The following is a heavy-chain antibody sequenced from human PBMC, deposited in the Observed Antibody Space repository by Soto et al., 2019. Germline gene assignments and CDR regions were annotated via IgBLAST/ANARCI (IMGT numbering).Heavy chain of an antibody. CDR1: GGTFSSYA. CDR3: ARGGLGCSSTRCYFRYYGMDV. D-gene: IGHD2-2*01. J-gene: IGHJ6*02. Sequence: SVKVSCKASGGTFSSYAISWVRQAPGQGLEWMGGIIPIFGTANYAQKFQGRVTITADESTSTAYMELSSLRSEDTAVYYCARGGLGCSSTRCYFRYYGMDVWGQGSTVTVSS. V-gene: IGHV1-69*13. CDR2: IIPIFGTA.